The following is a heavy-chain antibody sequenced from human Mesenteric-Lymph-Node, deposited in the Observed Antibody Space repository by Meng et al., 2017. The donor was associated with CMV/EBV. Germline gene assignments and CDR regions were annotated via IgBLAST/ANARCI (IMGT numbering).Heavy chain of an antibody. D-gene: IGHD2-2*01. V-gene: IGHV3-48*04. CDR1: GFTFSSYS. CDR2: ISSSSSTI. Sequence: GGSLRLSCAASGFTFSSYSMNWVRQAPGKGLEWVSYISSSSSTIYYADSVKGRFTISRDNAKNSLYLQMNSLRAEDTAVYYCARLPFYCSSTTCYVDHWGQGTLVTVSS. CDR3: ARLPFYCSSTTCYVDH. J-gene: IGHJ4*02.